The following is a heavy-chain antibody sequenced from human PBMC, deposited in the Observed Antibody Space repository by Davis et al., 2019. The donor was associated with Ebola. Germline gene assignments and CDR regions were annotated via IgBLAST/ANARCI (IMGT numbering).Heavy chain of an antibody. CDR3: AKERLMGVVVVAATQGMDV. D-gene: IGHD2-15*01. Sequence: GGSLRLSCAASGFTFSSYAMSWVRQAPGKGLEWVSAISGSGGSTYYADSVKGRFTMSRDNSKNTLYLQMNSLRAEDTAVYYCAKERLMGVVVVAATQGMDVWGQGTTVTVSS. CDR1: GFTFSSYA. V-gene: IGHV3-23*01. J-gene: IGHJ6*02. CDR2: ISGSGGST.